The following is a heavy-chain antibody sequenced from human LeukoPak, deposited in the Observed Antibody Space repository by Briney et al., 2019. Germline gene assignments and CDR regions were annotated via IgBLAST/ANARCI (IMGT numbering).Heavy chain of an antibody. CDR2: ISWDGYST. D-gene: IGHD2-2*03. CDR3: ASGTALDIVVVPAAPFDY. V-gene: IGHV3-43D*03. J-gene: IGHJ4*02. Sequence: GGSLRLSCAASGFTFDEYTMHWVRQGPGKGLEWVSLISWDGYSTYYADSVKGRFTISRDNSKNSLYLQMNSLRAEDTAVYYCASGTALDIVVVPAAPFDYWGQGTLVTVSS. CDR1: GFTFDEYT.